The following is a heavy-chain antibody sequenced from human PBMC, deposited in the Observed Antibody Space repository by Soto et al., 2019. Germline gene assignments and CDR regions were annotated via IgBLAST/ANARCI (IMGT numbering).Heavy chain of an antibody. CDR2: IYYSGST. V-gene: IGHV4-39*01. CDR3: ATSYSDDY. CDR1: GGSISSSNYY. D-gene: IGHD5-18*01. J-gene: IGHJ4*02. Sequence: SETLSLTCTVSGGSISSSNYYWGWIRQPPGKGLEWIGSIYYSGSTYHNPSLKSRVTISVDTSKNQFSLDLTSVTAADTAVYYCATSYSDDYWGQGTLVTVSS.